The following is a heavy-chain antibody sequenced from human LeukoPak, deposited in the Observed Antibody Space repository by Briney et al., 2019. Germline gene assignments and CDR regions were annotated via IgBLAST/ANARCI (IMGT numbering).Heavy chain of an antibody. J-gene: IGHJ4*02. V-gene: IGHV4-4*07. CDR1: GGSISSYY. CDR2: IYTSGST. CDR3: ARETPSSSWSHFDY. D-gene: IGHD6-13*01. Sequence: PSETLSLTCTVSGGSISSYYWSWIRQPAGKGLEWIGRIYTSGSTNYNPSLKSRVTMSVDTSKNQFSLKLSSVTAADTAVYYCARETPSSSWSHFDYWGQGTPVTVSS.